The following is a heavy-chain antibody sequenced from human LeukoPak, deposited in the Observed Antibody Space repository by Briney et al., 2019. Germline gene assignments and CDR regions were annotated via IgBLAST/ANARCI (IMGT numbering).Heavy chain of an antibody. J-gene: IGHJ4*02. V-gene: IGHV4-59*08. D-gene: IGHD6-13*01. CDR1: GGSISSYY. CDR3: ARQYRSSWFDY. CDR2: IYYSGST. Sequence: PSETLSLTCTVSGGSISSYYWSWIRQPPGKGLEWIGYIYYSGSTNYNPSLKSRVTMSVDTSKNQFSLKLSSVTAADTAVYYCARQYRSSWFDYWGQGTLVTVSS.